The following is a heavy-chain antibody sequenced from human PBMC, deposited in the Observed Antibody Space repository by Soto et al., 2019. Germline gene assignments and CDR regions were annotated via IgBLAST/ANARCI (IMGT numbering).Heavy chain of an antibody. CDR1: NGSISSSTW. CDR2: IYQTGST. D-gene: IGHD6-19*01. CDR3: ARETFLAGTLFDY. V-gene: IGHV4-4*02. Sequence: QVQLKESGPGLVKSSGTLSLTCAVSNGSISSSTWWRWVRQPPGKGLEWIGEIYQTGSTNYNPSLKSRVTISIDNANNHFSLRLTSMTAADTAVYYCARETFLAGTLFDYWGPGTLVIVAS. J-gene: IGHJ4*02.